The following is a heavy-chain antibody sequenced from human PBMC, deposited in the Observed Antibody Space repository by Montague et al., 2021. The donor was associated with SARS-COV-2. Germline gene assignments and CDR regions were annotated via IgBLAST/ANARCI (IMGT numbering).Heavy chain of an antibody. CDR2: ISYDGSNK. V-gene: IGHV3-30*04. J-gene: IGHJ4*02. CDR3: ARPFGGGYYSGFDY. D-gene: IGHD1-26*01. CDR1: GFTFSSYA. Sequence: SLRLSCAACGFTFSSYAMHWVRQAPGKGLEWVAVISYDGSNKYYADSVKGRFTISRDNSKNTLYLQMNTLRAEDTAVYYCARPFGGGYYSGFDYWGQGTLVTVSS.